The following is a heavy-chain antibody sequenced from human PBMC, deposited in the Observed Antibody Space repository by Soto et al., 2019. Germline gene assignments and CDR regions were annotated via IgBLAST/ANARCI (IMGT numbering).Heavy chain of an antibody. CDR1: GFTVSTNY. J-gene: IGHJ6*02. D-gene: IGHD1-26*01. CDR2: MFYGGST. Sequence: EVQLVESGGGLVQPGGSLRLSCAASGFTVSTNYMTWVRQAPGKGLEWVSVMFYGGSTYYAASVKGRFTISRDDSKNTLNLQMYSLRAEDTAVYYCSTTGMGLTLYYYYHGMDFWGQGTTLTVSS. CDR3: STTGMGLTLYYYYHGMDF. V-gene: IGHV3-66*01.